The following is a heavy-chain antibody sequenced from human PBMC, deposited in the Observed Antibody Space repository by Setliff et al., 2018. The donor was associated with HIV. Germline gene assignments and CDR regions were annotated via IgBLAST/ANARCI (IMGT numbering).Heavy chain of an antibody. CDR2: IYPGDSDT. Sequence: GESLKISCKGSGYSFTNYWIGWVRQMPGNGLEWMGIIYPGDSDTRYSPSFQDQVTISVDNSISTTFLQWSSLRASDTAIYFCVRHITNPRWAYFDYWGQGTPVTVSS. D-gene: IGHD1-20*01. V-gene: IGHV5-51*01. J-gene: IGHJ4*02. CDR3: VRHITNPRWAYFDY. CDR1: GYSFTNYW.